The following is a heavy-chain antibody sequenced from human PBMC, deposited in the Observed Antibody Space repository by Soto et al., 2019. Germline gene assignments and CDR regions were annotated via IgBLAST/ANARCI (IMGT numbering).Heavy chain of an antibody. CDR3: AKGGNDISGYYYPYYYYGMDV. D-gene: IGHD3-22*01. CDR2: ISGSGGST. V-gene: IGHV3-23*01. J-gene: IGHJ6*04. CDR1: GFTFSSCT. Sequence: GGSLRLSCAVSGFTFSSCTMNWVRQAPGKGLEWVSAISGSGGSTYYADSVKGRFTISRDNSKNTLYLQMNSLRAEDTAVYYCAKGGNDISGYYYPYYYYGMDVWGKGTTVTVSS.